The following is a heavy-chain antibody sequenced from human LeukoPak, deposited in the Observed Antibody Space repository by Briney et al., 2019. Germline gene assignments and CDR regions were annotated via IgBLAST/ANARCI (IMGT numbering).Heavy chain of an antibody. J-gene: IGHJ5*02. Sequence: SETLSLTCTVSGGSISSYYWSWIRQPPGKGLEWIGYIYHSGSTYYNPSLKSRVTISVDRSKNQFSLKLSSVIAADTAVYYCARAAWGYYGSGSPLPNWFDPWGQGTLVTVSS. CDR3: ARAAWGYYGSGSPLPNWFDP. CDR2: IYHSGST. CDR1: GGSISSYY. V-gene: IGHV4-59*12. D-gene: IGHD3-10*01.